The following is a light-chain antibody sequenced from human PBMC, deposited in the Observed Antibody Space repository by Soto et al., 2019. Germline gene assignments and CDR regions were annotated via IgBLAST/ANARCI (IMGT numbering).Light chain of an antibody. V-gene: IGKV3-11*01. J-gene: IGKJ5*01. CDR2: EAS. CDR3: QQRTNWPAT. CDR1: QSVSSY. Sequence: EIVMTQSPATLSVSPGERATLSCRASQSVSSYLAWYQQKAGQAPRLLIYEASNRATGIPARFSGSGSGTDFTLTISSLEPEDFAVYYCQQRTNWPATFGQGTRLEIK.